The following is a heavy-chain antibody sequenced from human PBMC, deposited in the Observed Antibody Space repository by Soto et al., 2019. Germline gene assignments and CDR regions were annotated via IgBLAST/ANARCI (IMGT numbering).Heavy chain of an antibody. CDR3: LSNPNLKQQLVKLAFDI. D-gene: IGHD6-13*01. CDR1: GGTFSSYA. CDR2: IIPIFGTA. J-gene: IGHJ3*02. V-gene: IGHV1-69*13. Sequence: SVKVSCKASGGTFSSYAISWVRQAPGQGLEGMGGIIPIFGTANYAQKVQGRVTITADESTSTAYMELSSLRSEDTAVYYCLSNPNLKQQLVKLAFDIWGQGTMVTVSS.